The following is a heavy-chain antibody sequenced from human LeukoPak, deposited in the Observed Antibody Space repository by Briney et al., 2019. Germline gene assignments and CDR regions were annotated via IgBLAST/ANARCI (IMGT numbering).Heavy chain of an antibody. CDR3: AKDVYGDYGGLDY. CDR1: GFTFSSYA. J-gene: IGHJ4*02. CDR2: ISGSGGST. V-gene: IGHV3-23*01. D-gene: IGHD4-17*01. Sequence: GGSLRLSCAASGFTFSSYAMSWVRQAPGKGLEWVSAISGSGGSTYYADSVKGRFAISRDNSKNTLYLQMNSLRAEDTAVYYCAKDVYGDYGGLDYWGQGTLVTVSS.